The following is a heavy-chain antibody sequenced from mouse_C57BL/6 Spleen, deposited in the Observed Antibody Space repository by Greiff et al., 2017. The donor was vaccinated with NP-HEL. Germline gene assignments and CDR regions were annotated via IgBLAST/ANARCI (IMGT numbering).Heavy chain of an antibody. J-gene: IGHJ4*01. CDR3: ARMGDYDYAMDD. V-gene: IGHV1-42*01. D-gene: IGHD2-4*01. CDR2: INPSTGGT. CDR1: GYSFTGYY. Sequence: EVQLQQSGPELVKPGASVKISCKASGYSFTGYYMNWVKQSPEKSLEWIGEINPSTGGTTYNQKFKAKATLTVDKSSSTAYMQLKSLTSEDSAVYYCARMGDYDYAMDDWGQGTSVTVAS.